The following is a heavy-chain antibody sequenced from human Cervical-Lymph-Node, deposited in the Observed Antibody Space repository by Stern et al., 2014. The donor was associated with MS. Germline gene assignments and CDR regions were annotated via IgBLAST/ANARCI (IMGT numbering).Heavy chain of an antibody. Sequence: QVQLGQSGGGVVQPGRSLRLSCAASGFTFSSYGMHWVRQAPGKGLEWVAVIWYDGSNKYDADSVKGRFTISRDNSKNTLYLQMNSLRAEDTAVYYCARSSSPSPYYYYGMDVWGQGTTVTVSS. CDR2: IWYDGSNK. CDR3: ARSSSPSPYYYYGMDV. J-gene: IGHJ6*02. D-gene: IGHD6-13*01. CDR1: GFTFSSYG. V-gene: IGHV3-33*01.